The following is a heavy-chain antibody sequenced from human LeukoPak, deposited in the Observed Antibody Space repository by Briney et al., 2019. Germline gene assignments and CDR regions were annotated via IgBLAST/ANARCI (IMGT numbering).Heavy chain of an antibody. J-gene: IGHJ3*02. Sequence: SSETLSLTCTVSGGSISSYYWSWIRQPAGKGLEWIGRIYTSGSTNYNPSLKSRVTISVDTSKNQFSLKLSSVTAADTAVYYCARDLFSSSWYANDAFDIWGQGTMVTVSS. D-gene: IGHD6-13*01. CDR1: GGSISSYY. CDR3: ARDLFSSSWYANDAFDI. CDR2: IYTSGST. V-gene: IGHV4-4*07.